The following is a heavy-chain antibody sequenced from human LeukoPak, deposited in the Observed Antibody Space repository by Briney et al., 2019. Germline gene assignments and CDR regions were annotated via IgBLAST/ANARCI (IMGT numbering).Heavy chain of an antibody. V-gene: IGHV3-49*04. CDR1: GFTFGDYA. CDR3: TRGGAFPPYYYDSSGYQRDY. D-gene: IGHD3-22*01. J-gene: IGHJ4*02. CDR2: IRSKAYGGTT. Sequence: PGRSLRLSCTASGFTFGDYAMSWVRQAPGKGLEWVGFIRSKAYGGTTEYAASVKGRFTISRDDSKSIAYLQMNSLKTEDTAVYNCTRGGAFPPYYYDSSGYQRDYWGQGTLVTVSS.